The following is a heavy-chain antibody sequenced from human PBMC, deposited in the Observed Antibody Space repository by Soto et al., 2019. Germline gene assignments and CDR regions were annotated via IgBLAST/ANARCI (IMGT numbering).Heavy chain of an antibody. J-gene: IGHJ6*02. CDR1: GYTFTGHY. V-gene: IGHV1-2*02. CDR2: LKPDNGGT. Sequence: GASVKVSCKASGYTFTGHYMHWVLQVSGRRLEFLGWLKPDNGGTYYAPKFQGRVTFTRDTSKTTAYMEMSGLQSDDTAVYFCARDLCPLGSGSPCPTFGMDLWGQGTTVTVSS. D-gene: IGHD3-10*01. CDR3: ARDLCPLGSGSPCPTFGMDL.